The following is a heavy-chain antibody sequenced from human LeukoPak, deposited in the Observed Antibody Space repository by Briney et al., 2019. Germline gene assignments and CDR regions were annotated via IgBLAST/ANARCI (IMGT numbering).Heavy chain of an antibody. D-gene: IGHD6-13*01. CDR1: GFTFDDYA. CDR2: ISWNSGSI. CDR3: AKDLSGSSSNYFDY. V-gene: IGHV3-9*01. Sequence: PGGSLRLSCAASGFTFDDYAMHWVRQAPGKGLEWVSGISWNSGSIGYADSVKGRFTISRDNAKNSLYLQMNSLRAEDTALYYCAKDLSGSSSNYFDYWGQGTLVTVSS. J-gene: IGHJ4*02.